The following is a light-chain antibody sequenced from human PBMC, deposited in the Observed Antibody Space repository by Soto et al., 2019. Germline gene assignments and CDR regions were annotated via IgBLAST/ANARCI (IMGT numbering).Light chain of an antibody. CDR3: GSYTSRSSLTLLL. V-gene: IGLV2-14*01. J-gene: IGLJ2*01. CDR2: EVS. CDR1: NDDIGHYKY. Sequence: QSVLAQPASVSGSPGQSVTISCTGSNDDIGHYKYVSWYQQHSGKAPRLIIYEVSNRPSGVSDRFSGSKSGNTASLIISGLQAEDEADYYCGSYTSRSSLTLLLFGGGTKVTVL.